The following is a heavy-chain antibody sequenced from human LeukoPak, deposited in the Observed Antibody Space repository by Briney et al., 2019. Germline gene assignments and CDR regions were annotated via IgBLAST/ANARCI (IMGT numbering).Heavy chain of an antibody. D-gene: IGHD1-26*01. V-gene: IGHV3-48*02. J-gene: IGHJ4*02. CDR1: GFTFSSYN. CDR2: IRSSGNTI. Sequence: GGSLRLSCAASGFTFSSYNMNWVRQAPGKGLEWVSYIRSSGNTIYYADSVKGRFTISRDNAKNSVYLQMNSLRDEDTAVYYCARYGSYPEAFDYWGQGTLSPSPQ. CDR3: ARYGSYPEAFDY.